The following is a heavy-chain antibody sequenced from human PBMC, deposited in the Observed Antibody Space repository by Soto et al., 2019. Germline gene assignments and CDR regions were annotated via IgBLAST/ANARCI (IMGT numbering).Heavy chain of an antibody. D-gene: IGHD4-17*01. V-gene: IGHV4-30-2*01. CDR2: IYHSGST. J-gene: IGHJ4*02. CDR3: ARFYGCPPNDYFDY. Sequence: QLQLQESGSGLVKPSQTLSLTCAVSGGSISSGGYSWSCIRQPPGKGLEWIGYIYHSGSTYYNPSLKRRVTISVDRSKNQFSLKLSSVTAAETAVYYCARFYGCPPNDYFDYWGPGNLGTVSS. CDR1: GGSISSGGYS.